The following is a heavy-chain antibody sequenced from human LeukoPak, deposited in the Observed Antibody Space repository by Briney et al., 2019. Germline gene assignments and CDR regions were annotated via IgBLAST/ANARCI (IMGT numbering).Heavy chain of an antibody. CDR1: GGTFSSYA. CDR2: IIPILGIA. V-gene: IGHV1-69*04. J-gene: IGHJ3*02. CDR3: ASFPRVVVPAAISGKDDAFDI. Sequence: AASVKVSCKASGGTFSSYAISWVRQAPGQGLEWMGRIIPILGIANYAQKFQGRVTITADESTSTAYMELSSLRSEDTAVYYCASFPRVVVPAAISGKDDAFDIWGQGTMVTVSS. D-gene: IGHD2-2*02.